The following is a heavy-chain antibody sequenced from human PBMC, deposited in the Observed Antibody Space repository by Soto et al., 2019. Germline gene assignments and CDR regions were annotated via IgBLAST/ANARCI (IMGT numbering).Heavy chain of an antibody. V-gene: IGHV4-4*02. CDR2: VYHSGSI. CDR1: GGSISSNNW. J-gene: IGHJ5*02. CDR3: ARVIPPISFGESYNWFDP. D-gene: IGHD3-10*01. Sequence: QVQLQESGPGLVEPSGTLSLTCTVSGGSISSNNWWGWVRQPPGKELEWIGEVYHSGSINYSPSLRSRITISVDKSKNQFSLKLTSVTAADTAVYYCARVIPPISFGESYNWFDPWGQGSLVTVSS.